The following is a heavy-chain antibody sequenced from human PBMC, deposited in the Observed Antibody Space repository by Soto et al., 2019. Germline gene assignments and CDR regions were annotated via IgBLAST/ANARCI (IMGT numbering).Heavy chain of an antibody. D-gene: IGHD1-26*01. CDR1: GFTLSDHY. CDR2: TRDKGNSDTT. J-gene: IGHJ4*02. Sequence: EVQLEESGGGLVQPGGSLRLSCAASGFTLSDHYKDWVRQAPGKGLEWVGRTRDKGNSDTTEYAASVKGRFTISRDDSRNSLDLQMNSLKIEDTAVYYCARLSGNRESADFDYWGQGTLVTVSS. CDR3: ARLSGNRESADFDY. V-gene: IGHV3-72*01.